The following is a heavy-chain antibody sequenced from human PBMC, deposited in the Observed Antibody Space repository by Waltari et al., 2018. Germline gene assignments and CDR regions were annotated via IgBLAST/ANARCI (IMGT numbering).Heavy chain of an antibody. Sequence: QVQLVQSGAEVKKPGASVKVSCKASGYTFTGYYMHWVRQAPGQGLEWMGRINPNSGGTNYAQKFQGRVTMTRDTSISTAYMELSRLRSDDTAVYYCARGGYYDSSGYYPFYYWGQGTLVTVSS. CDR1: GYTFTGYY. CDR2: INPNSGGT. V-gene: IGHV1-2*06. D-gene: IGHD3-22*01. CDR3: ARGGYYDSSGYYPFYY. J-gene: IGHJ4*02.